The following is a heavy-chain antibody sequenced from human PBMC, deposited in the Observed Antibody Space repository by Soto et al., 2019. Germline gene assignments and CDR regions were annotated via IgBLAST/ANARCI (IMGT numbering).Heavy chain of an antibody. V-gene: IGHV4-61*08. D-gene: IGHD2-21*01. J-gene: IGHJ5*02. CDR1: GGSISSGGYY. CDR3: ARRAVVAVTGSLDNWLDP. Sequence: SETLSLTCTVSGGSISSGGYYWSWIRQHPGKGLEWIGYIYYSGSTYYNPSLKSRVTISVDTSRNQFSLKVNSVTAADTAMYYCARRAVVAVTGSLDNWLDPWGQGILVTVSS. CDR2: IYYSGST.